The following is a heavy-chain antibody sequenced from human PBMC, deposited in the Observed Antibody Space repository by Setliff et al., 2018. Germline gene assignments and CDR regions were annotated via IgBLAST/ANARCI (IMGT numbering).Heavy chain of an antibody. Sequence: ASVKVSCKASGYTFSSYAMGWMRQAPGQGLEWMGIINPSGGLTKYAQKFQGRVTMTSDTSTNTVYLEVSSLRSEDTAVYFCARDRFYNSWSGTSITAPHDAFDIWGQGTMVTVSS. D-gene: IGHD3-3*01. CDR2: INPSGGLT. J-gene: IGHJ3*02. CDR1: GYTFSSYA. V-gene: IGHV1-46*03. CDR3: ARDRFYNSWSGTSITAPHDAFDI.